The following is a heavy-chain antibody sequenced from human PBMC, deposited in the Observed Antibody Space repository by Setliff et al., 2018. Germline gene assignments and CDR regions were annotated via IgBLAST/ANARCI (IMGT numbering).Heavy chain of an antibody. V-gene: IGHV3-7*03. CDR1: GFRFNIYW. CDR3: ARDPGWKQFDY. Sequence: GGSLRLSCAASGFRFNIYWMTWVRQAPGKGLEWVASIKQDGSEKYYVDSVKGRFTISRDNAKNSLYLQMNSLRAEDTAVYYCARDPGWKQFDYWGQGTLVTVSS. J-gene: IGHJ4*02. D-gene: IGHD6-19*01. CDR2: IKQDGSEK.